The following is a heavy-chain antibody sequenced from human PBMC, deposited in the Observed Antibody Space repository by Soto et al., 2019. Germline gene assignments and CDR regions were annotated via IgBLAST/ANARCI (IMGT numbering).Heavy chain of an antibody. CDR3: ARDPSYYDSSGTLDGMDV. Sequence: QVQLVQSGAEVQKPGSSVKVSCKASGGTFSSYAISWVRQAPGQGLEWMGGIIPIFGTANYAQKFQGRVTITADESTSTAYMELSSLRSEDTAVYYCARDPSYYDSSGTLDGMDVWGQGTTVTVSS. J-gene: IGHJ6*02. CDR1: GGTFSSYA. CDR2: IIPIFGTA. D-gene: IGHD3-22*01. V-gene: IGHV1-69*01.